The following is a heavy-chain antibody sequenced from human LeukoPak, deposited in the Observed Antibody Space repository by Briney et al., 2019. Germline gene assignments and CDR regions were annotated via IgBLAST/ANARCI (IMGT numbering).Heavy chain of an antibody. Sequence: GGSLRLSCAASGFTFSDYYMSWIRQAPGKGLEWVSYISSSGSTIYYADSVKGRFTISRDNAKNSLYLQMNSLRAEDPAVYYCARETFSSGSWFDPWGQGTLVTVSS. J-gene: IGHJ5*02. CDR3: ARETFSSGSWFDP. V-gene: IGHV3-11*04. CDR2: ISSSGSTI. CDR1: GFTFSDYY. D-gene: IGHD3-10*01.